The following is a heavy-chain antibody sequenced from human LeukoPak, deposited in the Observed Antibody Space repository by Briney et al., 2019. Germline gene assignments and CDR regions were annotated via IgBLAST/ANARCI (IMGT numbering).Heavy chain of an antibody. CDR2: IWYDGSNK. Sequence: GRSLRLSRAASGFTFSSYGMHWVRQAPGKGLEWVAVIWYDGSNKYYTDSVRGRFTISRDNSKDTLYLQMNSLRVEDTAVYYCARDSPPPDHWGQGTLVTVSS. V-gene: IGHV3-33*01. J-gene: IGHJ4*02. CDR1: GFTFSSYG. CDR3: ARDSPPPDH.